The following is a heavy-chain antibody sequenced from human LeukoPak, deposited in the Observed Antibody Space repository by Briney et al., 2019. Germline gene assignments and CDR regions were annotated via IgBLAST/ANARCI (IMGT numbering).Heavy chain of an antibody. CDR1: GYSISSGYY. CDR2: IYHSGST. CDR3: ASLLGYSSVDY. Sequence: PSETLSLTCAVSGYSISSGYYWGWIRQPPGKGLEWIGSIYHSGSTYYNPSLKSRVTISVDTSKNQFSLKLSSVTAADTAVYYCASLLGYSSVDYWGQGTLVTVSS. D-gene: IGHD5-18*01. J-gene: IGHJ4*02. V-gene: IGHV4-38-2*01.